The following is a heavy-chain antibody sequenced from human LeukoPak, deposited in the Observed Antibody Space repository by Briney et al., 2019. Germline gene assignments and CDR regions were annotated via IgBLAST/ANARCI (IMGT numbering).Heavy chain of an antibody. CDR2: IYYSGST. CDR1: GGSISSYY. V-gene: IGHV4-59*01. J-gene: IGHJ6*02. Sequence: SETLSLTCTVSGGSISSYYWSWIRQPPGKGLEWIGYIYYSGSTNYNPSHKSRVTISVDTSKNQFSLKLSSVTAADTAVYYCASLRYGDYGMDVWGQGTTVTVSS. CDR3: ASLRYGDYGMDV. D-gene: IGHD4-17*01.